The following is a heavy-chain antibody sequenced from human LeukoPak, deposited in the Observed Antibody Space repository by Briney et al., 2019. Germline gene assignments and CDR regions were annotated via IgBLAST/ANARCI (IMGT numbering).Heavy chain of an antibody. CDR1: GGSISSYY. Sequence: SETLSLTCTVSGGSISSYYWSWIRQPPGKGLEWIGYIYYSGSTNYNPSLKSRVTISVDTSKNQFSLKLSSVTAADTAVYYCARESSREYQLLYTSWSYNWFDPWGQGTLVTVSS. J-gene: IGHJ5*02. CDR2: IYYSGST. D-gene: IGHD2-2*02. CDR3: ARESSREYQLLYTSWSYNWFDP. V-gene: IGHV4-59*01.